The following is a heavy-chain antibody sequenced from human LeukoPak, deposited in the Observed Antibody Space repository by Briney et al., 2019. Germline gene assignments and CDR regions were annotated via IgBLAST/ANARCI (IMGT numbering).Heavy chain of an antibody. V-gene: IGHV4-34*01. CDR1: GGSFSGYY. CDR2: INHSGST. J-gene: IGHJ3*02. D-gene: IGHD2-2*02. CDR3: ASPLYCSSTSCYNGYAFDI. Sequence: SETLSLTCAVYGGSFSGYYWSWIRQPPGKGLEWIGEINHSGSTNYNPSLKSRVTISVDTSKNQFSLKLSSVTAADTAVYYCASPLYCSSTSCYNGYAFDIWGQGTMVTVSS.